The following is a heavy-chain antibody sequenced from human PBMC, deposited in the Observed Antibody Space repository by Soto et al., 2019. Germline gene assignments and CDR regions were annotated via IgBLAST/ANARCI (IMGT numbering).Heavy chain of an antibody. D-gene: IGHD3-22*01. CDR3: AKGRGFYSDNYFDP. Sequence: SEPLSLTCSVFLDSISNSYWTWIRQPAGKGLEWIGHIYSSGNANYNPSLKSRVTMSLDTSKNQFSLSLKSVTAADTAIYYCAKGRGFYSDNYFDPWGQGTQVTVSS. CDR1: LDSISNSY. V-gene: IGHV4-4*07. CDR2: IYSSGNA. J-gene: IGHJ5*02.